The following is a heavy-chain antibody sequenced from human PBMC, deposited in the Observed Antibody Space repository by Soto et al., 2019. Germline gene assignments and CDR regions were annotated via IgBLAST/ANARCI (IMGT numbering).Heavy chain of an antibody. Sequence: ASVKVSCKASGYTFSRYYIYWVRQAPGQGLEWMGAINPSGGITTYAQKFQGRVTMTSDTSTRTVYMELSSLRSEDTAVYYCARPQGLASYHYYYGMDVWGQGTTVTVPS. J-gene: IGHJ6*02. CDR1: GYTFSRYY. CDR3: ARPQGLASYHYYYGMDV. V-gene: IGHV1-46*01. CDR2: INPSGGIT. D-gene: IGHD5-12*01.